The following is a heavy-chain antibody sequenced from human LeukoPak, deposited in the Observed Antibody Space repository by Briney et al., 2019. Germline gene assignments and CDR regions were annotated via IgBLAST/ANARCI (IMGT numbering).Heavy chain of an antibody. CDR2: INHTGST. CDR1: GGSFSGS. V-gene: IGHV4-34*01. J-gene: IGHJ1*01. CDR3: ARRSHYSGWYV. Sequence: SETLSLTCAVYGGSFSGSWSWILQPPGNGLEWIGEINHTGSTNYNPSLKSRVTISIDTSKNQFSLKLSSVTAADTAVYYCARRSHYSGWYVWGQGPLVTVSS. D-gene: IGHD6-19*01.